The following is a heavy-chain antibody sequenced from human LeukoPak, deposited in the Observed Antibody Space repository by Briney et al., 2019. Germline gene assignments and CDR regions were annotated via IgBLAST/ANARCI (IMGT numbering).Heavy chain of an antibody. Sequence: GGSLRLSCAASGFSFSTYWMAWVRQAPGGGVEWVANIKGDESARHQADSVKGRFTISRDNAQNSVYLQMSRLRGEDTAVYYCARDVGGSLDYWGQGTLVTVSS. CDR3: ARDVGGSLDY. J-gene: IGHJ4*02. CDR2: IKGDESAR. CDR1: GFSFSTYW. D-gene: IGHD1-26*01. V-gene: IGHV3-7*01.